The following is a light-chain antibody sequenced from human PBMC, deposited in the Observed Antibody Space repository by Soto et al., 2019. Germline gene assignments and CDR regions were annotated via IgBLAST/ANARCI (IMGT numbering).Light chain of an antibody. J-gene: IGKJ1*01. Sequence: EIVLTQSPGTLSLSPGERDTLSCRASQSVITTYLAWYQQRPGQAXRVLIYGSSSRATGIPDRFSGSGSGTDLTITITRVEPEDFEVYYCQQYGSSPWTFGQGTKVDIK. CDR1: QSVITTY. CDR2: GSS. V-gene: IGKV3-20*01. CDR3: QQYGSSPWT.